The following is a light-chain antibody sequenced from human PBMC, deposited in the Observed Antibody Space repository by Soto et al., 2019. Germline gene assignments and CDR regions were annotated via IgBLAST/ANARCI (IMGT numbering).Light chain of an antibody. CDR3: QQYDDLPLT. CDR2: DAA. Sequence: DIQMTQSPSSLSASVGDRVTITCQASQDITNYLNWYQQKPGKAPKVLVYDAANLAPGVPSRFSGSGSGTDFTFTISSLQAEDIATYYCQQYDDLPLTFGGGTEVEIK. J-gene: IGKJ4*01. V-gene: IGKV1-33*01. CDR1: QDITNY.